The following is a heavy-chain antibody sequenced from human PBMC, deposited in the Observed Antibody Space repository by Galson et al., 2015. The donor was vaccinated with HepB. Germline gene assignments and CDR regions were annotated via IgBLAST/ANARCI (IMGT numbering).Heavy chain of an antibody. Sequence: SVKVSCKASGYSFTDFGISWVRQAPGQGLEWMGWISGYTGVTNYAQRFRGRVTLTTDTSTTTAYMELRSLTSDDTAVYYCARDRGLVAVPGALGHHWGQGTLVTVSS. V-gene: IGHV1-18*01. CDR2: ISGYTGVT. D-gene: IGHD2-2*01. CDR3: ARDRGLVAVPGALGHH. CDR1: GYSFTDFG. J-gene: IGHJ5*02.